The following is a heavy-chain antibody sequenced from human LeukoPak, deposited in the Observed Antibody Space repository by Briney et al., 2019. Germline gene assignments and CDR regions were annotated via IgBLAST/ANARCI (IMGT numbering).Heavy chain of an antibody. V-gene: IGHV3-23*01. D-gene: IGHD3-16*01. CDR3: ARDDALGDNALDI. CDR1: GFTLSGYA. J-gene: IGHJ3*02. Sequence: GGSLRLSCAASGFTLSGYAMSWVRQAPGKGLEWVSTITGGSGATYYADSVKGRFTISRDNSKNTLFLQMNSLRVEDTAVYYCARDDALGDNALDIWGQGTMVTVSS. CDR2: ITGGSGAT.